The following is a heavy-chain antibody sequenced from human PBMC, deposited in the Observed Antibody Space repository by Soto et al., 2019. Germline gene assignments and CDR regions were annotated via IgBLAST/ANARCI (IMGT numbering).Heavy chain of an antibody. D-gene: IGHD5-12*01. Sequence: EVQLAESGGGLVQPGGSLRLSCAASGFTFSDHYMDWVRQAPGKGLEWVGRSRDKVHSHTTEYAASVKGRFTISRGDSENSLYLLMNILNPEDTAVYYCARGVVSTGYFDYWGQGTLVTVSS. J-gene: IGHJ4*02. CDR2: SRDKVHSHTT. CDR1: GFTFSDHY. V-gene: IGHV3-72*01. CDR3: ARGVVSTGYFDY.